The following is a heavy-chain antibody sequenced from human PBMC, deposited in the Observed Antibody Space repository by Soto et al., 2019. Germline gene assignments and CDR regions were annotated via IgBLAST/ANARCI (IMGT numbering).Heavy chain of an antibody. CDR1: GGTFTSYY. D-gene: IGHD3-3*01. Sequence: ASVTVSCKASGGTFTSYYMHWVRQAPGQGLEWMGIINPSGGSTSYAQKFQGRVTMTRDTSTSTVYMELGSLRSEDTAVYYCASGITIFGVVYGMDVWGQGTTVTVSS. CDR2: INPSGGST. J-gene: IGHJ6*02. CDR3: ASGITIFGVVYGMDV. V-gene: IGHV1-46*01.